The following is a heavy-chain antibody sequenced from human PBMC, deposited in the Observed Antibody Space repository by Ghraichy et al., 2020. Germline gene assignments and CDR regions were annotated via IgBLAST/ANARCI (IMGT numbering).Heavy chain of an antibody. CDR3: ARGGSGLFPHDC. D-gene: IGHD6-19*01. V-gene: IGHV4-59*01. J-gene: IGHJ4*02. Sequence: SETLSLTCTVTGGSISSYYWSWIRQPPGKGLEWIGYIYYSGSTNYNPSLKSRVTISVDTSKNQFSLKLSSVTAADTAVYYCARGGSGLFPHDCWGQGTLVTVSS. CDR1: GGSISSYY. CDR2: IYYSGST.